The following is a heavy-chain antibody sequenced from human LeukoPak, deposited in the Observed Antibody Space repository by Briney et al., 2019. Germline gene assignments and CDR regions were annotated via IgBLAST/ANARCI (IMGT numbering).Heavy chain of an antibody. CDR3: ARGETRNDY. Sequence: ASVKVSCKASGYTFTGYLMHWVRQAPGQGLEWMGWISPYNGNTNFAQKLQGRVTLTTDTSTSTAYLELRSLRSDVTAVYYCARGETRNDYWGQGTLVTVSS. CDR1: GYTFTGYL. V-gene: IGHV1-18*04. D-gene: IGHD3-16*01. J-gene: IGHJ4*02. CDR2: ISPYNGNT.